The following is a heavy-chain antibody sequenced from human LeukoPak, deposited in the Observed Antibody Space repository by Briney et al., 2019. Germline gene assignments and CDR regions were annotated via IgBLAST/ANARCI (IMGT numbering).Heavy chain of an antibody. CDR1: GGSISRYY. CDR2: ISYSGST. J-gene: IGHJ4*02. D-gene: IGHD3-22*01. Sequence: SKTLSLTCTVSGGSISRYYWSWIRQPPGKGLEWIGYISYSGSTKYNPSLMSRVTISVDTSKNQFSLKLSSATAADTAVYYCARLDYYHFDYWGQGTVVTVSS. CDR3: ARLDYYHFDY. V-gene: IGHV4-59*01.